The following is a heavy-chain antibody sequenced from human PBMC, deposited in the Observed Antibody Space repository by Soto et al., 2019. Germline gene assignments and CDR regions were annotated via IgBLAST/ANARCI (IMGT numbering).Heavy chain of an antibody. CDR2: ISSSSSYI. CDR3: ARDHTNCGGDCRHDAFDI. D-gene: IGHD2-21*02. V-gene: IGHV3-21*01. Sequence: PGGSLRLSCAASGFSFRNYAMSWVRQAPGKGLEWVSSISSSSSYIYYADSVKGRFTISRDNAKNSLYLQMNSLRAEDTAVYYCARDHTNCGGDCRHDAFDIWGQGTMVTVSS. CDR1: GFSFRNYA. J-gene: IGHJ3*02.